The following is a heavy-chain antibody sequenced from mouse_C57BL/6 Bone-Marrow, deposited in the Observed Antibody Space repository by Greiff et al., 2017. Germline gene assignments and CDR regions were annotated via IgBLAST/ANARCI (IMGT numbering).Heavy chain of an antibody. CDR1: GFTFSSYA. CDR3: ARDGGYCYFDY. CDR2: ISDGGSYT. J-gene: IGHJ2*01. Sequence: EVQLVESGGGLVKPGGSLKLSCAASGFTFSSYAMSWVRQTPEKRLEWVATISDGGSYTYYPDNVKGRFTISRDNAKNNLYLQMSHLKSEDTAMYYCARDGGYCYFDYWGQGTTLTVAS. V-gene: IGHV5-4*01. D-gene: IGHD2-3*01.